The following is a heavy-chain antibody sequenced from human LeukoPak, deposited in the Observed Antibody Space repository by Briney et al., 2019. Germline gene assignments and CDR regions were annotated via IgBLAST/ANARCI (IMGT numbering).Heavy chain of an antibody. CDR1: GGSISSSSYY. J-gene: IGHJ4*02. Sequence: PSETLSLTCTVSGGSISSSSYYWGWIRQPPGKGLEWIGSIYYSGSTYYNPSLKSRVTISVDTSKNQFSLKLSSVTAADTAVYYCARGSGLWELPGEGYYFDYWGQGTLVTVSS. V-gene: IGHV4-39*01. CDR3: ARGSGLWELPGEGYYFDY. CDR2: IYYSGST. D-gene: IGHD1-26*01.